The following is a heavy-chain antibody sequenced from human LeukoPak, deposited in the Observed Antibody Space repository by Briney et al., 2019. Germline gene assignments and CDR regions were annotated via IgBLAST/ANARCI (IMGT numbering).Heavy chain of an antibody. D-gene: IGHD5-18*01. V-gene: IGHV3-21*04. CDR3: AKMGPKYSYGLFNQRLYYFDY. Sequence: PGGSLRLSCAASGFTFSSYSMNWVRQAPGKGLEWVSSISSSSSYIYYADSVKGRFTISRDNSKNTLYLQMNSLRAEDTAVYYCAKMGPKYSYGLFNQRLYYFDYWGQGTLVTVSS. CDR1: GFTFSSYS. CDR2: ISSSSSYI. J-gene: IGHJ4*02.